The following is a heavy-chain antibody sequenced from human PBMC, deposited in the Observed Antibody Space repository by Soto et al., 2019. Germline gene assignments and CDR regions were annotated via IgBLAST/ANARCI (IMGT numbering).Heavy chain of an antibody. D-gene: IGHD1-1*01. Sequence: EVQLLESGGGSVQPGGSLRLSCAASGFTFSSYAMHWVRRPPGKGLEWVSSISGSGGTAYYADSVKGRFSISRDSLVNTLYLQINSLRAEDTAVYYCAKGRGKNWNFDYWGQGTLVTVSP. CDR1: GFTFSSYA. CDR2: ISGSGGTA. J-gene: IGHJ4*02. V-gene: IGHV3-23*01. CDR3: AKGRGKNWNFDY.